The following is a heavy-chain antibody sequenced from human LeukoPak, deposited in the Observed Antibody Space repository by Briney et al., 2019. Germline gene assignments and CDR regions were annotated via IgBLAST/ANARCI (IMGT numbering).Heavy chain of an antibody. CDR3: ARSYYYDSSGYENAFDI. Sequence: APVKVSCKASGGTFSSYAISWVRQAPGQGLEWMGGIIPIFGTANYAQEFQGRVTITADESTSTAYMELSSLRSEDTAVYYCARSYYYDSSGYENAFDIWGQGTMVTVSS. J-gene: IGHJ3*02. D-gene: IGHD3-22*01. V-gene: IGHV1-69*13. CDR2: IIPIFGTA. CDR1: GGTFSSYA.